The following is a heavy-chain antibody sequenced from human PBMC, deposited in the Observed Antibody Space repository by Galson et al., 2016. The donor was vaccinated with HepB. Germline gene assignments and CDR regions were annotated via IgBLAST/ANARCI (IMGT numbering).Heavy chain of an antibody. Sequence: SLRLSCAASGFTFDDYAMYWVRQAPGKGLEWVSGISWNSGTIDYADSVKGRFTISRDNVKNSLYLQMNSLRAEDTALYYCAKDTWFGELTGATDYWGQGTLVTVSS. J-gene: IGHJ4*02. CDR3: AKDTWFGELTGATDY. V-gene: IGHV3-9*01. CDR2: ISWNSGTI. CDR1: GFTFDDYA. D-gene: IGHD3-10*01.